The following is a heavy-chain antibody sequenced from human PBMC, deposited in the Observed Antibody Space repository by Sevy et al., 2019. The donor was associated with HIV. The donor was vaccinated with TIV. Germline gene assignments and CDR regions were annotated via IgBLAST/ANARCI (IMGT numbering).Heavy chain of an antibody. CDR1: GFTFNRYL. D-gene: IGHD3-3*01. CDR2: IKHDGSST. CDR3: AREGVDFWSGPVDFYYGMDV. V-gene: IGHV3-74*01. J-gene: IGHJ6*02. Sequence: GGSLRLSCAASGFTFNRYLMHWVRQVPGKGLVWVSQIKHDGSSTTYADSVRGRFTISRDNAKNTLYLEMKNLRAEDTAVYYCAREGVDFWSGPVDFYYGMDVWGPGATVTVSS.